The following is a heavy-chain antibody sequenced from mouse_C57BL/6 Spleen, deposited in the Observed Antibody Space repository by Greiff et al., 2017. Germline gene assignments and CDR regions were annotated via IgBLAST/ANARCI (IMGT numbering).Heavy chain of an antibody. V-gene: IGHV5-17*01. Sequence: EVKLMESGGGLVKPGGSLKLSCAASGFTFSDYGMHWVRQAPEKGPEWVAYISSGSSTIYYADTVKGRFTISRDNAKNTLFLQMTSLRSEDTAMYYCARGGIYYDYDGGFAYWGQGTLVTVSA. CDR3: ARGGIYYDYDGGFAY. D-gene: IGHD2-4*01. CDR2: ISSGSSTI. CDR1: GFTFSDYG. J-gene: IGHJ3*01.